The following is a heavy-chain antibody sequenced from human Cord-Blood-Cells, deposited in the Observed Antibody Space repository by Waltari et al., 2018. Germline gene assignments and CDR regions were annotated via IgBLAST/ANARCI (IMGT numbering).Heavy chain of an antibody. V-gene: IGHV1-2*02. D-gene: IGHD6-6*01. CDR1: GYTFTGYY. CDR2: INPNSGGT. Sequence: QVQLVQSGAAVKKPGASVKVSCKASGYTFTGYYMHWVRQAPGQGLEWMGWINPNSGGTNYAQKFQGRVTMTRDASISTAYMELSRLRSDDTAVYYCAREREYSSSLDAFDIWGQGTMVTVSS. CDR3: AREREYSSSLDAFDI. J-gene: IGHJ3*02.